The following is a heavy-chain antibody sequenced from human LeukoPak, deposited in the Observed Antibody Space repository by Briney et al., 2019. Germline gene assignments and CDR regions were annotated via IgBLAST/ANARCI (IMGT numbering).Heavy chain of an antibody. J-gene: IGHJ6*03. V-gene: IGHV4-34*01. CDR1: GGSFSGYY. CDR2: IHYSGST. CDR3: ARARYYYYNYMDV. Sequence: SETLSLTCAVYGGSFSGYYWSWIRQPPGKGLEWIGSIHYSGSTNYNPSLKSRVTISVDTSKNQFSLRLNSVTAADTAVYYCARARYYYYNYMDVWGKGTTVTVSS.